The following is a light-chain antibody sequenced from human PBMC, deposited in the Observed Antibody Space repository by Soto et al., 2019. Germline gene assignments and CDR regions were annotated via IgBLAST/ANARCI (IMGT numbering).Light chain of an antibody. CDR3: QQSYITPVT. J-gene: IGKJ1*01. CDR2: SAS. CDR1: QTISTS. Sequence: DIQMTQSPPSLSASVGDRVGLPFLASQTISTSLNWYRQRPGQAPNLLIYSASSLQSGVPSRFSGSGSGTDFTLTISSLQPEDFATYYCQQSYITPVTFGQGTKVDTK. V-gene: IGKV1-39*01.